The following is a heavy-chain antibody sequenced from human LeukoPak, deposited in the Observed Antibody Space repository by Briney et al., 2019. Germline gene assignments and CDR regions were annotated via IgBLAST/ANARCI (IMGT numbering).Heavy chain of an antibody. CDR2: IKSKTDGGTT. V-gene: IGHV3-15*01. D-gene: IGHD6-13*01. CDR3: TAPFPYSSSWYYY. CDR1: GFTFSTYS. J-gene: IGHJ4*02. Sequence: GGSLRLSCAASGFTFSTYSMSWVRQAPGKGLEWVGRIKSKTDGGTTDYAAPVKGRFTISRDDSKSTLYLQMNSLKTEDTAVYYCTAPFPYSSSWYYYWGQGTLVTVSS.